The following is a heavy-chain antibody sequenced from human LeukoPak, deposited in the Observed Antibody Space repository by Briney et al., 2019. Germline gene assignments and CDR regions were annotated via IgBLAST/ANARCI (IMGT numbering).Heavy chain of an antibody. D-gene: IGHD6-13*01. CDR2: ISYDGSNK. CDR1: GFTFSSYG. Sequence: GRSLRLSCAASGFTFSSYGMHWVRQAPGKGLEWVAVISYDGSNKYYADSVKGRFTISRGNSKNTLYLQMNSLRAEDTAVYYCAKNAAGLNHYYYYGMDVWGQGTTVTVSS. CDR3: AKNAAGLNHYYYYGMDV. J-gene: IGHJ6*02. V-gene: IGHV3-30*18.